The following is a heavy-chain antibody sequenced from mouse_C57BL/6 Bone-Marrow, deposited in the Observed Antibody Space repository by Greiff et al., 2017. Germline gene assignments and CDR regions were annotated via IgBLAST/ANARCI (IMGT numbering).Heavy chain of an antibody. D-gene: IGHD1-1*01. V-gene: IGHV8-12*01. CDR3: ARRRGLLRSDFDY. CDR2: IYWDDDK. CDR1: GFSLSASTIG. J-gene: IGHJ2*01. Sequence: QVTLKVSGPGILQSSPTLSLTCSFSGFSLSASTIGVSWIRQPSGKGLEWLAYIYWDDDKRYNPSLRSRLTISKDTSRNQVVLKITSVDTADTTSYYGARRRGLLRSDFDYWGQGATLTVDS.